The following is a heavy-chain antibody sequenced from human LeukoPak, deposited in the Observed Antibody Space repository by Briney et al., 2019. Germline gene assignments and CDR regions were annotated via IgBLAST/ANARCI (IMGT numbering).Heavy chain of an antibody. J-gene: IGHJ4*02. Sequence: GGSLRLSCAASRFTFSGYTMNWVRQAPGKGLEWVSYISSSSSIIYYGDSVKGRFTISRDNAKNSLYLQMSSLRAEDTAVYYCARGGYYFDYWGQGILVTVSS. CDR2: ISSSSSII. CDR1: RFTFSGYT. CDR3: ARGGYYFDY. V-gene: IGHV3-48*04.